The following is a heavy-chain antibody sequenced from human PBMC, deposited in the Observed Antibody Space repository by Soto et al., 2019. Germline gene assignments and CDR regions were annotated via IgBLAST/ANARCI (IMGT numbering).Heavy chain of an antibody. Sequence: SETLSLTCAVSGGSISSGGYSWSWIRQPPGKGLEWIGYIYYSGSTNYNPSLKSRVTISVDTSKNQFSLKLSSVTAADTAVYYCARRYGASFDYWGQGTLVTVSS. CDR2: IYYSGST. CDR1: GGSISSGGYS. V-gene: IGHV4-61*08. J-gene: IGHJ4*02. D-gene: IGHD4-17*01. CDR3: ARRYGASFDY.